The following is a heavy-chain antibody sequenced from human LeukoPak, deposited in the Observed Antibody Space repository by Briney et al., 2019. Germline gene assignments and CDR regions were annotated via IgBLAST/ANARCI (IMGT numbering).Heavy chain of an antibody. CDR3: ARDAHFGGVFDI. CDR2: INWNGGST. J-gene: IGHJ3*02. Sequence: RPGGSLRLSCAASGFTFDDYAMSWVRQAPGKGLEWVSGINWNGGSTGYVDSVKGRFAISRDNAKNSLYLQMNSLRGEDTASYYCARDAHFGGVFDIWGQGTMVTVSS. D-gene: IGHD2-21*01. CDR1: GFTFDDYA. V-gene: IGHV3-20*04.